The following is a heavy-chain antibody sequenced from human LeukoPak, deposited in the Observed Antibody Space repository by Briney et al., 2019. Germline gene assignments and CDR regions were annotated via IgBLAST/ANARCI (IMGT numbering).Heavy chain of an antibody. V-gene: IGHV4-59*01. D-gene: IGHD3-10*01. CDR2: IYYSGST. CDR3: ARGGGGPYFDY. CDR1: GGSISTYY. Sequence: SETLSLTCTDSGGSISTYYWSWIRQPPGKGLEWIAYIYYSGSTNYNPSLKSRVTLSVDSSKNQFSLNLSSVTAADTAVYYCARGGGGPYFDYWGQGTLVTVSS. J-gene: IGHJ4*02.